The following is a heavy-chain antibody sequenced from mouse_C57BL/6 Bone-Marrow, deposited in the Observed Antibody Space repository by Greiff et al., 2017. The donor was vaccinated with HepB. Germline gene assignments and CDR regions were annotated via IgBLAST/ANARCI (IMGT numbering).Heavy chain of an antibody. CDR2: INPNNGGT. J-gene: IGHJ3*01. D-gene: IGHD2-1*01. CDR1: GYTFTDYN. CDR3: ARAGVYGNYVAWFAY. Sequence: EVQLQQSGPELVKPGASVKIPCKASGYTFTDYNMDWAKQSHGKSLEWIGDINPNNGGTIYNQKFKGKATLTVDKSSSTAYMELRSLTSEDTAVYYCARAGVYGNYVAWFAYWGQGTLVTVSA. V-gene: IGHV1-18*01.